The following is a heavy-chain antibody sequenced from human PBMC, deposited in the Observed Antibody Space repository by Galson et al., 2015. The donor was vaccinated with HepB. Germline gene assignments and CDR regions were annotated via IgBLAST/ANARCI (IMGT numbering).Heavy chain of an antibody. CDR2: ISYDGSNK. Sequence: SLRLSCAASGFTFSSYGMHWVRQAPGKGLEWVAVISYDGSNKYYADSVKGRFTISRDNSKNTLYLQMNSLRAEDTAVYYCAKDYFAVSGLFDYWGQGTLVTVSS. J-gene: IGHJ4*02. CDR1: GFTFSSYG. CDR3: AKDYFAVSGLFDY. D-gene: IGHD2/OR15-2a*01. V-gene: IGHV3-30*18.